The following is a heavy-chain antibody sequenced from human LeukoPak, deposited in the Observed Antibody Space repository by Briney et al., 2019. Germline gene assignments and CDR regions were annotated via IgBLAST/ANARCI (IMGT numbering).Heavy chain of an antibody. D-gene: IGHD1-26*01. CDR3: ARARATIVSDAFDI. CDR2: IIPIFGTA. J-gene: IGHJ3*02. CDR1: GGTFSSYA. V-gene: IGHV1-69*13. Sequence: SAVNVSCKASGGTFSSYAISWVRQAPGQGLEWMGGIIPIFGTANYAQKFQGRVTITADESTSTAYMELSSLRSEDTAVYYCARARATIVSDAFDIWGQGTMVTVSS.